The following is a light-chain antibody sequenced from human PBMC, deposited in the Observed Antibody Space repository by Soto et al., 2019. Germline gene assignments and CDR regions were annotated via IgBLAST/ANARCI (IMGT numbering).Light chain of an antibody. Sequence: EIVLTQSPATLSLSPGERVTLSCRASQNVSTYLAWYQQKPGQAPRLLIYDASDRATGITARFSGSGSGTDFTLTSSSLEPEDSAVYYCQQRTNWLTFGPGTKVDIK. CDR2: DAS. J-gene: IGKJ3*01. CDR1: QNVSTY. CDR3: QQRTNWLT. V-gene: IGKV3-11*01.